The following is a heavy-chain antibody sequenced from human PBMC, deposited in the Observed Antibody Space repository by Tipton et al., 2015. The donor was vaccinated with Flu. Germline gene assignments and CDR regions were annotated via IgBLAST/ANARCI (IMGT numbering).Heavy chain of an antibody. CDR3: ARDVAAFPAAIRD. Sequence: TLSLTCGVSTLSVSNIVYWAWIRQPPGKGLEWLGSFYPSGISYHNPSLKSRVTMSVDTSKTQFSLRLTSVTAADTAVYYCARDVAAFPAAIRDWGQGTLVTVSS. CDR1: TLSVSNIVY. J-gene: IGHJ4*02. D-gene: IGHD6-13*01. CDR2: FYPSGIS. V-gene: IGHV4-38-2*02.